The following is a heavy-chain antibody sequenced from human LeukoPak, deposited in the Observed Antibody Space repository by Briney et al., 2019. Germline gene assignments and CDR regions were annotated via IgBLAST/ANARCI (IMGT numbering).Heavy chain of an antibody. D-gene: IGHD2/OR15-2a*01. J-gene: IGHJ6*02. CDR3: ARAKIIHSITHMDV. V-gene: IGHV3-30*03. CDR1: GFTFSTYG. Sequence: SGGSLRLSCVASGFTFSTYGMHWVRQAPGKGLEWVAVMSHDGGIEKYAGSVKGRLTISRDNSRKTLFLQMNSLRSDDAAVYYCARAKIIHSITHMDVWGQGTTVTVSS. CDR2: MSHDGGIE.